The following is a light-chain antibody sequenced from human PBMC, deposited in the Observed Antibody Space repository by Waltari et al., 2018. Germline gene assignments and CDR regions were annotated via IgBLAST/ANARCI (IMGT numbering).Light chain of an antibody. Sequence: QTVVTQEPSLSVSPGGTVTLTCALSSGSLSTPSYATCYQQTPGQAPRPLVYKANARSSGVPDRCSGSILGNTAALTITGAQADDESDYYCALYMGSGIWVFGGGTRLTVL. CDR1: SGSLSTPSY. V-gene: IGLV8-61*01. CDR2: KAN. CDR3: ALYMGSGIWV. J-gene: IGLJ3*02.